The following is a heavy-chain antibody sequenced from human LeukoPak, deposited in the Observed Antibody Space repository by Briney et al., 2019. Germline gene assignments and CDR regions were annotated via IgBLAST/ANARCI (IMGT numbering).Heavy chain of an antibody. CDR1: GYTFTGYY. CDR2: INPNSGGT. J-gene: IGHJ4*02. V-gene: IGHV1-2*06. Sequence: ASVKVSCKASGYTFTGYYIHWVRQAPGQGLEWVGRINPNSGGTNYAQKFQGRVTMTRDTSISTAYMELSRLRSDDTAVYYCARDLSASDFDYWGQGTLVTVSS. CDR3: ARDLSASDFDY.